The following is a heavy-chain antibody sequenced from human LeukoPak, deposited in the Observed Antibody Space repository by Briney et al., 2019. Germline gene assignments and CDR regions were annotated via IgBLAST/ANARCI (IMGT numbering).Heavy chain of an antibody. J-gene: IGHJ4*02. CDR3: ASWQLGGYYFDY. CDR2: ISSSGSTI. CDR1: GFTFSDYY. Sequence: GGSLRLSCAASGFTFSDYYMSWIRQASGKGLEWVSYISSSGSTIYYADSVKGRFTISRDNAKNSLYLQMNSLRAEDTAVYYCASWQLGGYYFDYWGQGTLVTVSS. V-gene: IGHV3-11*04. D-gene: IGHD6-6*01.